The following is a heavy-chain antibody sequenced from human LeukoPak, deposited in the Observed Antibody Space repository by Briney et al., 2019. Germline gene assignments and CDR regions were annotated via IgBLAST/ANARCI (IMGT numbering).Heavy chain of an antibody. J-gene: IGHJ4*02. CDR1: GYTFSTYD. D-gene: IGHD3-22*01. CDR3: ARGPYDSSGYRFDY. CDR2: MNPNSGNT. Sequence: ASVKVSCKASGYTFSTYDINWVRQATGQGLEWMGWMNPNSGNTGYAQKFQGRVSITRNNSISTAYMELSSLRSEDTAVYYCARGPYDSSGYRFDYWGQGTLVTVSS. V-gene: IGHV1-8*03.